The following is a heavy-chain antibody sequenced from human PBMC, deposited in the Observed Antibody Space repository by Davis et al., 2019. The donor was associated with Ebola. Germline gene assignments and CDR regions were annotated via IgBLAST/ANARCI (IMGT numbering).Heavy chain of an antibody. CDR1: GYTFSNYG. V-gene: IGHV1-18*04. CDR3: GRDKKWLPPRGPDY. D-gene: IGHD3-22*01. CDR2: INPHNGNT. Sequence: ASVKVSCKASGYTFSNYGIGWVRQAPGQGLEWMGWINPHNGNTNYAQNVQGRVTMTTDTSTSTAYMEVGILRSDDTAVYYCGRDKKWLPPRGPDYWGQGTLVTVSS. J-gene: IGHJ4*02.